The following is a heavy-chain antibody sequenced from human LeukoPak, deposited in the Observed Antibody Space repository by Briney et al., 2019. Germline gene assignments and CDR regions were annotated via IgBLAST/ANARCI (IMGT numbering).Heavy chain of an antibody. J-gene: IGHJ4*02. D-gene: IGHD3-10*01. CDR3: ARSGATYCYGSGSYSY. CDR1: GFTFSSYG. Sequence: GGSLRLSCAASGFTFSSYGMHWVRQAPGKGLEWVAVIWYDGSNKYYADSVKGRFTISRDNSKNTLYLQMNSLRAEDTAVYYCARSGATYCYGSGSYSYWGQGTLVTVSS. CDR2: IWYDGSNK. V-gene: IGHV3-33*01.